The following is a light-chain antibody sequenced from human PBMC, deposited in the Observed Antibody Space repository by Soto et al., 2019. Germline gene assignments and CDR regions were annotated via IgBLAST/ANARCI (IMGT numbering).Light chain of an antibody. J-gene: IGKJ2*01. V-gene: IGKV3-15*01. Sequence: EIVMTQSPATLSVPPGERATLSCRASQSVSSKLAWFQQKPGQAPSLLIYGVSTRATGVPVRFSGSGSGTEFTLTINSLQSEDFGVYYCQQYNNWPHTFGQGTKVDIK. CDR2: GVS. CDR3: QQYNNWPHT. CDR1: QSVSSK.